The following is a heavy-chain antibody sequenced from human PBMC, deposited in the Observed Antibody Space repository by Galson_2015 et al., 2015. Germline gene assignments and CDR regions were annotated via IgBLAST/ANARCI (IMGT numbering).Heavy chain of an antibody. CDR2: LGTAGDT. V-gene: IGHV3-13*01. CDR3: ARAFPDIVGATTTYYYYYTDV. Sequence: SLRLSCAASGFTFSSCDMHWVRQATGKGLEWVSALGTAGDTYYPGSVKGRFTISRENAKNSLYLQMNSLRAGDTAVYYCARAFPDIVGATTTYYYYYTDVWGNGTTVTVSS. CDR1: GFTFSSCD. D-gene: IGHD1-26*01. J-gene: IGHJ6*03.